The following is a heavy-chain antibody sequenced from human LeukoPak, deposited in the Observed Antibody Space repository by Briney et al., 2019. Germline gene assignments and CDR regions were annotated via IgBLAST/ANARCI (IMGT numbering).Heavy chain of an antibody. J-gene: IGHJ4*02. D-gene: IGHD1-1*01. CDR2: IYSGGST. Sequence: GGSLRLSCAASGFTVSSNYMSWVRQAPGKGLEWVPVIYSGGSTYYADSVKGRFTISRDNSKNTLYLQINSLRAEDTAVYYCARVPTGGCYFDYWGQGTLVTVSS. V-gene: IGHV3-66*01. CDR1: GFTVSSNY. CDR3: ARVPTGGCYFDY.